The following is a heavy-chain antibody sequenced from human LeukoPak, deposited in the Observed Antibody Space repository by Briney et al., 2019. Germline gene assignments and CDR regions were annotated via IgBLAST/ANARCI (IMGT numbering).Heavy chain of an antibody. J-gene: IGHJ4*02. CDR2: ISGSGGST. CDR1: GFTFSSYA. V-gene: IGHV3-23*01. D-gene: IGHD3-22*01. Sequence: GGSLRLSCAASGFTFSSYAMSSVRQAPGKGLEWVSAISGSGGSTYYADSVKGRFTISRDNSKNTLYLQMNSLRAEDTAVYYCAKSDDYYDSSGYYFVDYWGQGTLVTVSS. CDR3: AKSDDYYDSSGYYFVDY.